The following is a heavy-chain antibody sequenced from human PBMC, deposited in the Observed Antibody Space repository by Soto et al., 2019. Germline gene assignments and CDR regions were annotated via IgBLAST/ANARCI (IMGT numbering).Heavy chain of an antibody. J-gene: IGHJ4*02. Sequence: VGSLKLSCAASGFTFISFWMNWVRQAPGKGLEWVANIKQDGSEKHYVDSVKGRFTISRDNVKNSLYLQMNSLRAEDTAVYYCARLYSSTFSRFDYWGQGTLVTV. CDR1: GFTFISFW. CDR3: ARLYSSTFSRFDY. D-gene: IGHD6-13*01. V-gene: IGHV3-7*01. CDR2: IKQDGSEK.